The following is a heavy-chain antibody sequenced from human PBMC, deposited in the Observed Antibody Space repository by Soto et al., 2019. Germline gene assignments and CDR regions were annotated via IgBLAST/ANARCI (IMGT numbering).Heavy chain of an antibody. CDR3: AKGPKTQWISMIVVVIPFDY. CDR2: ISGSGGAT. CDR1: GFTFSSYV. J-gene: IGHJ4*02. Sequence: LRLSCAASGFTFSSYVMSWVRQAPGKGLEWVSAISGSGGATDYADSVEGRVTISRDNFKNTLYLQMNSLRAEDTAVYYCAKGPKTQWISMIVVVIPFDYWGQGTLVTVS. V-gene: IGHV3-23*01. D-gene: IGHD3-22*01.